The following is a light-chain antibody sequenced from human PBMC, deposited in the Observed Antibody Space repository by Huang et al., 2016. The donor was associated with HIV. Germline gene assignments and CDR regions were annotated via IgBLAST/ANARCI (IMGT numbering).Light chain of an antibody. Sequence: DIQMTQSPSSLSASVGDRVTITCQASQDISNYLNWYQQKPGKAPKLLIDDATNLETGVQTRFGGSGSGTDSTFTISSLQPEDIATYYCQQYDNLPRFGGGTKVEIK. CDR1: QDISNY. CDR2: DAT. CDR3: QQYDNLPR. V-gene: IGKV1-33*01. J-gene: IGKJ4*01.